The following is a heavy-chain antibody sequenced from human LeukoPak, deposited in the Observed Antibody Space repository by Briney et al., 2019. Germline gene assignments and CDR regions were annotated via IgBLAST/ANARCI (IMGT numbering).Heavy chain of an antibody. CDR3: ARVSSSSWYVDY. CDR1: GYTFTSHD. CDR2: INPNSGNT. J-gene: IGHJ4*02. V-gene: IGHV1-8*03. D-gene: IGHD6-13*01. Sequence: EASVKVSCKASGYTFTSHDINWVRQATGQGLEWMGWINPNSGNTGYAQKFQGRVTITRNTSISTAYMELSSLRSEDTAVYYCARVSSSSWYVDYWGQGTLVTVSS.